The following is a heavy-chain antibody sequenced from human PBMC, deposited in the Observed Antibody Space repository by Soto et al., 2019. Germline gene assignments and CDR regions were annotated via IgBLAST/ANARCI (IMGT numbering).Heavy chain of an antibody. CDR2: ISWNSGSI. CDR1: GFTFDDYA. V-gene: IGHV3-9*01. J-gene: IGHJ4*02. Sequence: VQLVESGGGLVQPGRSLRLSCAASGFTFDDYAMHWVRQAPGKGLEWVSGISWNSGSIGYADSVKGRFTISRDNAKNSLYLQMNSVRAEDTALYYCAKDIAYDYGSGRIDYWGQGTLVTVSS. D-gene: IGHD3-10*01. CDR3: AKDIAYDYGSGRIDY.